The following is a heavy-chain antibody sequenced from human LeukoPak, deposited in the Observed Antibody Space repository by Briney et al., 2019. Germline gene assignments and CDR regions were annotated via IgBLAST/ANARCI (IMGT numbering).Heavy chain of an antibody. J-gene: IGHJ4*02. CDR1: GFTFSSYS. Sequence: QPGGSLRLSCAASGFTFSSYSMNWVRQAPGKGLEFGSYISSSSSTIYYADSVKGRFTISRDNAKNSLYLQMNSLRAEDTAVYYCARDRDIVVVPALTGFDYWGQGTLVTVSS. D-gene: IGHD2-2*01. V-gene: IGHV3-48*01. CDR3: ARDRDIVVVPALTGFDY. CDR2: ISSSSSTI.